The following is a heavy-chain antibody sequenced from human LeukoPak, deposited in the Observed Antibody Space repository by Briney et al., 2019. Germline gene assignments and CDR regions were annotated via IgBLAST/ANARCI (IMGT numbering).Heavy chain of an antibody. CDR1: GGTFSSYA. D-gene: IGHD3-3*01. CDR2: IIPILDIA. V-gene: IGHV1-69*04. CDR3: YITIFGYGMDV. Sequence: RASVKVSCKASGGTFSSYAISWVRQAPGQGLEWMGRIIPILDIANYARKFQGRVTITADKSTSTAYMELSSLRSEDTAAYYCYITIFGYGMDVWGQGTTVTVSS. J-gene: IGHJ6*02.